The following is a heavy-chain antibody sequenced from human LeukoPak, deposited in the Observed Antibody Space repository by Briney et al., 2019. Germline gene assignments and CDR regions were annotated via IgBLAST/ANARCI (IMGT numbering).Heavy chain of an antibody. V-gene: IGHV3-23*01. CDR3: AKGRTGGSYFGAFDY. J-gene: IGHJ4*02. D-gene: IGHD1-26*01. CDR2: ISGSGVST. Sequence: PGGSLRLSCAASGFTFSSFAMSWVRQAPGKGLEWVSGISGSGVSTYYADSVKGRFTNSRDNSKNTLYLQMNSLRAEDTAIYSCAKGRTGGSYFGAFDYWGQGTLVTVSS. CDR1: GFTFSSFA.